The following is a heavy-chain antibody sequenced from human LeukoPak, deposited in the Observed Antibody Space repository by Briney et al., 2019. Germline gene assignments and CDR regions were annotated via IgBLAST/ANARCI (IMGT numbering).Heavy chain of an antibody. Sequence: PGGSLRLSCAASGFTFSSYSMNWVRQAPGKGLEWVAVMSYDGSNKYYADSVKGRFTISRDNSKNTLYLQMNSLRAEDTAVYYCASSPNYYDSSGYRDYWGQGTLVTVSS. CDR1: GFTFSSYS. D-gene: IGHD3-22*01. CDR3: ASSPNYYDSSGYRDY. CDR2: MSYDGSNK. J-gene: IGHJ4*02. V-gene: IGHV3-30*03.